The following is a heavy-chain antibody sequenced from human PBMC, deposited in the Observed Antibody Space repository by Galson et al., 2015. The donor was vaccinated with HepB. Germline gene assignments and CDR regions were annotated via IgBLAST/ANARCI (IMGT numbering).Heavy chain of an antibody. CDR1: GFTFSDSY. D-gene: IGHD5-12*01. CDR3: ARDVSGYGTYSDL. Sequence: SLRLSCAASGFTFSDSYMSWMRQAPGRGLEWISYISSSGGITYYADSVQGRFNISRDNAKNSLYLQMHSLRVEDTAVYYCARDVSGYGTYSDLWGQGTLVTVSS. J-gene: IGHJ4*02. V-gene: IGHV3-11*01. CDR2: ISSSGGIT.